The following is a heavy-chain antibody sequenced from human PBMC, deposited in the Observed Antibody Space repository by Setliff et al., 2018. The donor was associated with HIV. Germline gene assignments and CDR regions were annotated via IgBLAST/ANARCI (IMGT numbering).Heavy chain of an antibody. CDR2: INPKSGGT. CDR1: GYTLTGYY. J-gene: IGHJ4*02. CDR3: VTGEGLRF. D-gene: IGHD2-15*01. V-gene: IGHV1-2*02. Sequence: ASVKVSCKASGYTLTGYYMHWVRQAPGQGLEWMGWINPKSGGTNYAQKFQGRVTMTRDTSISTAYMELSRLRSDDTAVYYCVTGEGLRFWGQGTLVTVSS.